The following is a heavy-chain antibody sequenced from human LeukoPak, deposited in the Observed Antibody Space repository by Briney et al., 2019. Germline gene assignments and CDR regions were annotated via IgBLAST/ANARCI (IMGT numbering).Heavy chain of an antibody. D-gene: IGHD1-7*01. V-gene: IGHV4-39*01. Sequence: SETLSLTCAVYGGSFSGYYWGWIRQPPGKGLEWIGSIYYSGSTYYNPSLKSRVTISVDTSKNQSSLKLSSVTAADTAVYYCARRYNWNFPFDYWGQGTLVTVSS. CDR3: ARRYNWNFPFDY. CDR2: IYYSGST. J-gene: IGHJ4*02. CDR1: GGSFSGYY.